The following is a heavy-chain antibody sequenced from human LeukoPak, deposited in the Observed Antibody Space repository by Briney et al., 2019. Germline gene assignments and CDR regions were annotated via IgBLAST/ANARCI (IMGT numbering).Heavy chain of an antibody. Sequence: NASETLSLTCTVSGGSISNYYWSWIRQPPGKGLEWIGHIYYSGATKYNPSLKSRITISVDTSKSQFSLMLSSVTAADTAVYYCARFGITVVRGGKYYFDYWGQGTLVTVSS. CDR1: GGSISNYY. V-gene: IGHV4-59*08. J-gene: IGHJ4*02. D-gene: IGHD3-10*01. CDR3: ARFGITVVRGGKYYFDY. CDR2: IYYSGAT.